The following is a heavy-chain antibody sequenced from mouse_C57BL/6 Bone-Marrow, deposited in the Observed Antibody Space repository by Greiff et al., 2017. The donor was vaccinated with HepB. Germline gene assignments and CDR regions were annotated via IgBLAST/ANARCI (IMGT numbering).Heavy chain of an antibody. CDR2: IYPGSGNT. CDR3: ARPDSLYAMDY. V-gene: IGHV1-76*01. J-gene: IGHJ4*01. CDR1: GYTFTDYY. Sequence: VQLQQSGAELVRPGASVKLSCKASGYTFTDYYINWVKQRPGQGLEWIARIYPGSGNTYYNEKFKGKATLTAEKSSSTAYLQLSSLTSEDSAVYFCARPDSLYAMDYWGQGTSVTVSS.